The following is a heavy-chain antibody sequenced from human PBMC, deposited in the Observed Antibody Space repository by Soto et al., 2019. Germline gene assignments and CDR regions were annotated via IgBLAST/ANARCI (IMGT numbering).Heavy chain of an antibody. V-gene: IGHV1-69*13. CDR2: IIPMFDTA. CDR1: SGTFSNYA. CDR3: VKDVLLSSGNYYDDPVDL. J-gene: IGHJ3*01. Sequence: GASVKVSCKPSSGTFSNYALSWVRQAPGQGLEWVGGIIPMFDTANYAQKFQGRVTVTADESTSTAYLELSSLRSEDTAVYYCVKDVLLSSGNYYDDPVDLWGQGTMVTVSS. D-gene: IGHD3-10*01.